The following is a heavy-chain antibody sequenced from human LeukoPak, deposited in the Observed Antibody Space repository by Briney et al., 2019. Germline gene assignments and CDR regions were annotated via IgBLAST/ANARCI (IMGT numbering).Heavy chain of an antibody. CDR2: ISWNSGSI. CDR3: AKVSYPDEGLGGDDAFDI. CDR1: GFTFDDYA. D-gene: IGHD1-14*01. V-gene: IGHV3-9*03. Sequence: GGSLRLSCAASGFTFDDYAMHWVRQAPGKGLEWVSGISWNSGSIGYADSVKGRFTISRDNAKNSLYLQMNSLRAEDMALYYCAKVSYPDEGLGGDDAFDIWGQGTMVTVSS. J-gene: IGHJ3*02.